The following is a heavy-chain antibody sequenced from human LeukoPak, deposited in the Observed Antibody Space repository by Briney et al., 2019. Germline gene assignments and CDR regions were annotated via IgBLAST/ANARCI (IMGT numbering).Heavy chain of an antibody. V-gene: IGHV5-51*01. J-gene: IGHJ6*03. CDR1: GYIFTTYL. CDR2: ICSGESDT. Sequence: GEALKISCKGSGYIFTTYLIGWVLPVPGKCLGWFWIICSGESDTRYSPTCQGQVAISADKSITTACLQWSSLKASDTAMYYCARHLYCSGGSCYPRGYYYYMGVWGKGTTVTVAS. D-gene: IGHD2-15*01. CDR3: ARHLYCSGGSCYPRGYYYYMGV.